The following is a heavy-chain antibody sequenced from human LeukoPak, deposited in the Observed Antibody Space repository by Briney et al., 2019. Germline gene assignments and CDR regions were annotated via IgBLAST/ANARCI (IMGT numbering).Heavy chain of an antibody. CDR3: TRVGYIDEGIDY. CDR1: GFTFSSYV. V-gene: IGHV3-7*04. J-gene: IGHJ4*02. D-gene: IGHD5-24*01. CDR2: IKQDGSKK. Sequence: GGSLRLSCAASGFTFSSYVMTWVRQAPGKGLEWVANIKQDGSKKSYVDSVKGRFTISRDNAKNSLYLQMNSLRAEDTAIYYCTRVGYIDEGIDYWGQGTLVTVSS.